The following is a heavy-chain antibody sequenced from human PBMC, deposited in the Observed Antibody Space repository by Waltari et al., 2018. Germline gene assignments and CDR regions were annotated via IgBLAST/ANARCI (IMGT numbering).Heavy chain of an antibody. V-gene: IGHV3-48*01. J-gene: IGHJ6*02. CDR2: ITGTSRTK. Sequence: EIQLVQSGGGLVQPGGSLRLSCAAYGFNIDDYSLNWVRQAPGKGLEWVSYITGTSRTKFYADSVRGRFTISRDNAKNSLYLQMNSLRADDTAVYFCARPVRISGNYGLDVWGQGTTVIVSS. CDR1: GFNIDDYS. CDR3: ARPVRISGNYGLDV.